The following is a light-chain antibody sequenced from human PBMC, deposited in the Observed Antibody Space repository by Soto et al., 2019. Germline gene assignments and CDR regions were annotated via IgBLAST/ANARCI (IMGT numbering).Light chain of an antibody. CDR1: QTISNW. V-gene: IGKV1-5*01. J-gene: IGKJ2*01. CDR2: AAS. Sequence: DIQMTQSPSTLYASVGERVTITCRASQTISNWLAWYQQKPGKAPKLLIYAASNLESGVPSRFSGSVSGTEFTLTISGLQPDDFATYYSQQYHSYSYTVGQGTELEIK. CDR3: QQYHSYSYT.